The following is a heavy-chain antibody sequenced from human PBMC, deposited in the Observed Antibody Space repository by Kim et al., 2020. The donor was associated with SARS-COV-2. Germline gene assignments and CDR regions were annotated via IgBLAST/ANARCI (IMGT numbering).Heavy chain of an antibody. D-gene: IGHD3-10*01. Sequence: ASVKVSCKASGYTFTGYYMHWVRQAPGQGLEWMGWINPNSGGTNYAQKFQGRVTMTRDTSISTAYMELSRLRSDDTAVYYCARDLDPKWPWFGELLEERDYWGQGTLVTVSS. CDR2: INPNSGGT. V-gene: IGHV1-2*02. CDR3: ARDLDPKWPWFGELLEERDY. CDR1: GYTFTGYY. J-gene: IGHJ4*02.